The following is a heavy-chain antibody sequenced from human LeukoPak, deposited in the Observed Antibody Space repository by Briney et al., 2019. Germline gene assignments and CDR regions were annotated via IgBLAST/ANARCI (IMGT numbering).Heavy chain of an antibody. CDR3: ARDAYDFWSGLGYYYYYMDV. J-gene: IGHJ6*03. CDR1: GFTFIDYY. Sequence: GGSLRLSCAASGFTFIDYYMSWLRQATGKGLEWVSYIVNTSYTIFYADSVKGRFNISRDHARHSLYLQMDSLRADDTAVYYCARDAYDFWSGLGYYYYYMDVWGKGTTVTVSS. V-gene: IGHV3-11*04. CDR2: IVNTSYTI. D-gene: IGHD3-3*01.